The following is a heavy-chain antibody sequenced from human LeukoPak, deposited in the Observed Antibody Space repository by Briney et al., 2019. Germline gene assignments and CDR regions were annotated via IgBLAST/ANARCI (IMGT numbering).Heavy chain of an antibody. D-gene: IGHD6-19*01. CDR2: ISSRDGNT. V-gene: IGHV3-23*01. J-gene: IGHJ4*02. CDR3: AKIIAVAVYGSFDY. Sequence: RGSLRLSCAASRFTFSSDAVSRVRQAPGKGLKWVSGISSRDGNTYYADSVKGRFTISRDNSKNTLYLQMNSLRAEDTAVYYCAKIIAVAVYGSFDYWGQGTPVTVSS. CDR1: RFTFSSDA.